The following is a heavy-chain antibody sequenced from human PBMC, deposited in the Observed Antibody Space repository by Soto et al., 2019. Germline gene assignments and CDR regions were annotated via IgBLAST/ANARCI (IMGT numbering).Heavy chain of an antibody. CDR2: IYYSGST. V-gene: IGHV4-59*01. Sequence: SQTNCVPCTVPGGTISGYDGSWIRQPPGKGLEWIGYIYYSGSTNYNPSLKSRVTISVDTSKNQFSLKLSSVTAADTAVYYCARGGSYYSPLLDYWGQGTLVTVSS. J-gene: IGHJ4*02. CDR1: GGTISGYD. CDR3: ARGGSYYSPLLDY. D-gene: IGHD1-26*01.